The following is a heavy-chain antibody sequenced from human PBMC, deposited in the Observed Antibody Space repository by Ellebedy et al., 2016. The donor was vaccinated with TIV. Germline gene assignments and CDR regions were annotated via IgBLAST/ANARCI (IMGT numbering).Heavy chain of an antibody. V-gene: IGHV3-30-3*01. CDR2: ISRDGTNK. CDR1: GFSFSSYA. J-gene: IGHJ3*01. CDR3: ARERCESNGYCNHDAFDV. Sequence: GGSLRLSXAASGFSFSSYAMHWVRQAPGKGLEWVAVISRDGTNKYFADSVKGRFTISRDNSENTLYLQMNSLRAEDTGVFYCARERCESNGYCNHDAFDVWGQGTVVTVSS. D-gene: IGHD3-22*01.